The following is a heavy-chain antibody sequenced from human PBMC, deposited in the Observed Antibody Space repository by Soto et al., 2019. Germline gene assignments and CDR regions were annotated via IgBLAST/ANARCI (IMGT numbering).Heavy chain of an antibody. J-gene: IGHJ3*01. Sequence: EVQLTESGGGLVKPGGSLRHSCEGSGFNFRNFNMIWVRQAPGKGLEWVSSVSGSSSYIYYADSVKGRFTVSRDNANNLVFLQMNGLSPEDTAMYYCARDLRGHYGPWGQGKMVTASS. V-gene: IGHV3-21*06. D-gene: IGHD4-17*01. CDR1: GFNFRNFN. CDR3: ARDLRGHYGP. CDR2: VSGSSSYI.